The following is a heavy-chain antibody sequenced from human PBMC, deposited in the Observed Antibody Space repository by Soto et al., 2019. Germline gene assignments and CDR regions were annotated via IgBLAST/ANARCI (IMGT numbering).Heavy chain of an antibody. D-gene: IGHD2-2*01. Sequence: GASVKVSCKASGGTFSSYAISWVRQPPGQGLEWMGGIIPIFGTANYAQKFQGRVTITADESTSTAYMELSSLRSEDTAVYYCARFSVVVTPNYYGMDVWGQGTTVTVSS. CDR1: GGTFSSYA. V-gene: IGHV1-69*13. J-gene: IGHJ6*02. CDR2: IIPIFGTA. CDR3: ARFSVVVTPNYYGMDV.